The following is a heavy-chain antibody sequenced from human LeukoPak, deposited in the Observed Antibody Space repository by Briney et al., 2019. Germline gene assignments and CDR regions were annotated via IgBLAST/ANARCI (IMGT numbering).Heavy chain of an antibody. Sequence: SDTLSLTCTVSGGSISSSSYYWGWIRQPPGKGPEWIGSIYYSGSTYYNPSLKSRVTISVDTSKNQFSLKLSSVTAADTAVYYCAGRYCSGGSCSGAPGYFDCWGQGTLVTVSS. J-gene: IGHJ4*02. CDR2: IYYSGST. CDR1: GGSISSSSYY. V-gene: IGHV4-39*01. CDR3: AGRYCSGGSCSGAPGYFDC. D-gene: IGHD2-15*01.